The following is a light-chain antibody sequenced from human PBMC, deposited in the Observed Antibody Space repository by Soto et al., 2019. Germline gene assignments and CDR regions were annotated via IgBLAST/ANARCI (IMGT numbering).Light chain of an antibody. Sequence: DIQMTQSPSILSASVGDRVTITCRASQSITDWLAWYQQKPGKAPKLLIYEVSSLESGVPSRFSGSGSGTEFTLTISNLQPDDFATYYCQQYNSYSWTFGQGTKVEIK. J-gene: IGKJ1*01. V-gene: IGKV1-5*03. CDR2: EVS. CDR3: QQYNSYSWT. CDR1: QSITDW.